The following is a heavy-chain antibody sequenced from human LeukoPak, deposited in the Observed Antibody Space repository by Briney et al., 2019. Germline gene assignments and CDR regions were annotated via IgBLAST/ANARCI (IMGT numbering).Heavy chain of an antibody. D-gene: IGHD2-21*02. J-gene: IGHJ2*01. CDR2: INPNSGAT. CDR3: AKSIEYCGADCYGYFDL. Sequence: GASVKVSCKPSGYTFTGYYMHWARQAPGQGLEWMGRINPNSGATNYAQKFQGRVTMTRDTSISTAYMELTTLRSDDTAVYYCAKSIEYCGADCYGYFDLWGRGTLVTVSS. V-gene: IGHV1-2*06. CDR1: GYTFTGYY.